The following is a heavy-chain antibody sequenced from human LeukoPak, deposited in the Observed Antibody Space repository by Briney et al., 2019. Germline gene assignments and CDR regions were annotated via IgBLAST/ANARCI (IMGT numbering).Heavy chain of an antibody. CDR3: ARDGGRDWFDP. CDR1: GYSISSGYY. V-gene: IGHV4-38-2*02. J-gene: IGHJ5*02. D-gene: IGHD6-25*01. CDR2: IYHSGST. Sequence: PSETLSLTCAVSGYSISSGYYWGWIRQPPGKGLEWTGSIYHSGSTYYNPSLKSRVTISVDTSKNQFSLKLSSVTAADTAVYYCARDGGRDWFDPWGQGTLVTVSS.